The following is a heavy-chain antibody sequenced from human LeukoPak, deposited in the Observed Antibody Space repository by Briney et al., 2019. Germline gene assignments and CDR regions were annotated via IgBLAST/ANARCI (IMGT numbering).Heavy chain of an antibody. CDR2: ISGNGQQR. CDR1: GFTFGRSA. Sequence: SGGSLRLSCSASGFTFGRSAMAWVRHLPGKGLEWVSSISGNGQQRYYGDSVKGRFSVSRDNSKNTLYLQMDSLRPDDSALYYCAKDANYLDSGTFFIPFDSWGQGARVTVSS. CDR3: AKDANYLDSGTFFIPFDS. D-gene: IGHD2/OR15-2a*01. J-gene: IGHJ4*02. V-gene: IGHV3-23*01.